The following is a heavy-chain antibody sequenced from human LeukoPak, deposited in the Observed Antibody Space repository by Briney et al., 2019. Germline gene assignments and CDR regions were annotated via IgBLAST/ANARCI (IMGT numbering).Heavy chain of an antibody. Sequence: SETLSLTCTVSGGSISSSSYYWGWIRQPPGKGLEWIGSIYYSGSTYYNPSLKSRVTISVDTSKNQFSLKLSSVTAADTAVYYCVVFWSGASHNWGQGTPVTVSS. J-gene: IGHJ4*02. V-gene: IGHV4-39*01. CDR1: GGSISSSSYY. D-gene: IGHD3-3*01. CDR2: IYYSGST. CDR3: VVFWSGASHN.